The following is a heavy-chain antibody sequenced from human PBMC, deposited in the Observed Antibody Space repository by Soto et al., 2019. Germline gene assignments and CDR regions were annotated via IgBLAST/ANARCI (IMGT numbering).Heavy chain of an antibody. V-gene: IGHV3-33*01. CDR3: ARPYYYGSGSYYPLDR. CDR1: GFAFNRYG. Sequence: PGGSLRLSCVASGFAFNRYGMNWVRQAPGKGLEWVAVTWYDGSNKDYADSVKGRFTISRDNSKNTLYLQMNSLRAEDTAVYYCARPYYYGSGSYYPLDRWGQGTLVTVSS. J-gene: IGHJ5*02. D-gene: IGHD3-10*01. CDR2: TWYDGSNK.